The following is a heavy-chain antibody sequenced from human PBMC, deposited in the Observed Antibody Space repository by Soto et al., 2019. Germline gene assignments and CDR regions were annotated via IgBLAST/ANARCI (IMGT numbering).Heavy chain of an antibody. CDR2: IYPRDSDS. V-gene: IGHV5-51*01. Sequence: GESLKISWQASGYSFTIYWIAWVRQMPGKGLECMGIIYPRDSDSRYTPSFQGQVTISVDKSVSTAYLQWSSLKASDTAMYYCAILHWAGTPQADFAVWGQRTTVTVS. J-gene: IGHJ6*02. CDR3: AILHWAGTPQADFAV. D-gene: IGHD1-7*01. CDR1: GYSFTIYW.